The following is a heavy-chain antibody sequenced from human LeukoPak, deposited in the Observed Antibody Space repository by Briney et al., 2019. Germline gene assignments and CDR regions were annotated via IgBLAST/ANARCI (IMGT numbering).Heavy chain of an antibody. V-gene: IGHV3-48*04. Sequence: PGGSLRLSCAASGFTFSSYSMNWVRQAPGKGLEWVSYISSSSSTIYYADSVKGRFTISRDNAKNSLYLQMNSLRAEDTAMYYCARRRGTHPSYFDYWGQGTLVTVSS. CDR1: GFTFSSYS. CDR2: ISSSSSTI. CDR3: ARRRGTHPSYFDY. J-gene: IGHJ4*02. D-gene: IGHD1-14*01.